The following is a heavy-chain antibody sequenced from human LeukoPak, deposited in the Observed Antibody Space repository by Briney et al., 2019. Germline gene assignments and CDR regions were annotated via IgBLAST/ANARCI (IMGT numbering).Heavy chain of an antibody. CDR1: GYTFTSYN. CDR3: ARGREGSGSINP. CDR2: INHSGGST. V-gene: IGHV1-46*01. Sequence: ASVSVSCTASGYTFTSYNMHWVRQGPGQGLEWMGRINHSGGSTNYAQKFQGRVTMTRATSTSTVYMELSSLSSDDTAVYYWARGREGSGSINPWGQGTLVTVSS. D-gene: IGHD3-10*01. J-gene: IGHJ5*02.